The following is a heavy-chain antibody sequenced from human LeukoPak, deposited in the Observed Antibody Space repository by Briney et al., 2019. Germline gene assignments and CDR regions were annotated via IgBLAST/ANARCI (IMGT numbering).Heavy chain of an antibody. Sequence: GGSLRLSCAASGFTFSSYAMSWVRQVPGKGLEWVSAISGSGGSTYYADSVKGRFTISRDNSKNTLYLQMNSLRAEDTAVYYCARTTPMVRGVMSYWGQGTLVTVSS. CDR1: GFTFSSYA. CDR2: ISGSGGST. D-gene: IGHD3-10*01. V-gene: IGHV3-23*01. J-gene: IGHJ4*02. CDR3: ARTTPMVRGVMSY.